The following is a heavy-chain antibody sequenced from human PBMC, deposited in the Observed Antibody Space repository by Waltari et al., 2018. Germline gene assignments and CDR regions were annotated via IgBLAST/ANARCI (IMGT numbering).Heavy chain of an antibody. V-gene: IGHV3-7*01. D-gene: IGHD6-19*01. J-gene: IGHJ4*02. CDR2: IKQDGSEK. Sequence: EVQLVESGGGLVQPGGSLRLSCAASGFTLGSFWMNWVRQTPGKGLEWVACIKQDGSEKYYADSVKGRFTISRDNAKNSLYLQMNSLRAEDTAVYYCATSGWYCFDYWGQGTLVTVSS. CDR1: GFTLGSFW. CDR3: ATSGWYCFDY.